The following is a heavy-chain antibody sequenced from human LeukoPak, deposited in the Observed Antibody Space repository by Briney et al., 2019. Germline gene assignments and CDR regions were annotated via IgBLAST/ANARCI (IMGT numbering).Heavy chain of an antibody. D-gene: IGHD1-26*01. J-gene: IGHJ4*02. CDR1: GFTVSSTY. Sequence: PGGSLRLSCAASGFTVSSTYMSWVRQAPGKGLEWVSVIYSSGSTYYADSMKGRFTISRDNSKNTLYLQMNSLRVEDTAVYYCARAHYSGNYGDFDYWGQGTLVTVPS. CDR3: ARAHYSGNYGDFDY. V-gene: IGHV3-53*01. CDR2: IYSSGST.